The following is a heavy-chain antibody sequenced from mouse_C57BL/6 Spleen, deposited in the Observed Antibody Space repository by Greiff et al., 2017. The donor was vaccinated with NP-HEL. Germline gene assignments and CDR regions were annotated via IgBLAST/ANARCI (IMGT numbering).Heavy chain of an antibody. V-gene: IGHV1-61*01. CDR2: IYPSDSET. CDR1: GYTFTSYW. Sequence: QVHVKQPGAELVRPGSSVKLSCKASGYTFTSYWMDWVKQRPGQGLEWIGNIYPSDSETHYNQKFKDKATLTVDKSSSTAYMQLSSLTSEDSAVYYCARVDGYWYFDVWGTGTTVTVSS. CDR3: ARVDGYWYFDV. J-gene: IGHJ1*03.